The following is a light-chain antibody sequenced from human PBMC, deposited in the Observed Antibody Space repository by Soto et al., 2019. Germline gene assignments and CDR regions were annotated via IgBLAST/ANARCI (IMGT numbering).Light chain of an antibody. J-gene: IGKJ4*01. Sequence: DIQMTQSPSSLSASVGDRVTITCQASQDIRNSLNWYQQKPGKAPKPLIYDASNLETGVPSRFSGGGSGTDFTFTISSLQPEDIATYYCQQYDNRLTFGGGTKVDIK. CDR1: QDIRNS. CDR3: QQYDNRLT. CDR2: DAS. V-gene: IGKV1-33*01.